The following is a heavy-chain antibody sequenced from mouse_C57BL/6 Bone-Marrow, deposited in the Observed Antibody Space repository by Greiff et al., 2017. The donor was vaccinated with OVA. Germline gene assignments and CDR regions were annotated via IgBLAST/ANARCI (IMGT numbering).Heavy chain of an antibody. V-gene: IGHV1-26*01. Sequence: EVQLQQSGPELVKPGASVKISCKASGYTFTDYYMNWVKQSHGKSLEWIGDINPNNGGTSYNQKFKGKATLTVDKSSSTAYMELRSLTSEDSAVYYCAIGSSSHFDYWGQGTTLTVSS. J-gene: IGHJ2*01. CDR3: AIGSSSHFDY. CDR1: GYTFTDYY. D-gene: IGHD1-1*01. CDR2: INPNNGGT.